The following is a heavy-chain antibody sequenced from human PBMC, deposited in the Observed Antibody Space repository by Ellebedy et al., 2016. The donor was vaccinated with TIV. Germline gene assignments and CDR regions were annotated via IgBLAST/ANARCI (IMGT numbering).Heavy chain of an antibody. CDR3: AKTGRYGVDY. CDR2: ISGSGGST. D-gene: IGHD3-10*01. Sequence: GESLKISXAASGFTFSSYAMSWVRQAPGKGLEWVSAISGSGGSTYYADSVKGRFTISRDNSKNTLYLQMNSLRAEDTAVYYCAKTGRYGVDYWGQGTLVTVSS. V-gene: IGHV3-23*01. J-gene: IGHJ4*02. CDR1: GFTFSSYA.